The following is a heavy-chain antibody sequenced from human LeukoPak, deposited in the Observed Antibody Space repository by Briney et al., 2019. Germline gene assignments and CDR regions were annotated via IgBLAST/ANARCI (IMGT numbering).Heavy chain of an antibody. Sequence: SETLSLTCAVYGGSFSGYYWSWVRQPPGKGLEWIGEINHSGSTNYNPSLTSPVTISVATSKNQFSPKLSSVTAADTAVYYCARGRYFDWLLSYYFDYWGQGTLVTVSP. D-gene: IGHD3-9*01. CDR1: GGSFSGYY. J-gene: IGHJ4*02. V-gene: IGHV4-34*01. CDR3: ARGRYFDWLLSYYFDY. CDR2: INHSGST.